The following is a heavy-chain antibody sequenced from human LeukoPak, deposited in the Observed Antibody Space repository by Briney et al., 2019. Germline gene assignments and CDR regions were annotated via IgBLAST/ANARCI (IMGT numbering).Heavy chain of an antibody. CDR1: GFTVSSNY. D-gene: IGHD3-22*01. Sequence: GGSLRLSCAASGFTVSSNYTSWVRQAPGKGLGWVSVIYSGGSTYYADSVKGRFTISRDNSKNTLYLQMNSLRAEDTAVYYCARDIAYDSSGYYSPHFDYWGQGTLVTVSS. CDR2: IYSGGST. J-gene: IGHJ4*02. CDR3: ARDIAYDSSGYYSPHFDY. V-gene: IGHV3-53*01.